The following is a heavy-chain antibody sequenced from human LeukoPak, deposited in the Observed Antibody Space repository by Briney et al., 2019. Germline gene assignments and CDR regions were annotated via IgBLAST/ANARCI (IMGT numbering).Heavy chain of an antibody. CDR3: ARTFSSSWTPYYFDY. D-gene: IGHD6-6*01. CDR2: VYHSGST. Sequence: SETLSLTCSVSGDSITYYYWSWIRQPPGKGLEWIGYVYHSGSTNYNPSLKSRITISADTSKNQFSLKLNSVTAADTAIYYCARTFSSSWTPYYFDYWAQGILVTVSS. J-gene: IGHJ4*02. V-gene: IGHV4-59*01. CDR1: GDSITYYY.